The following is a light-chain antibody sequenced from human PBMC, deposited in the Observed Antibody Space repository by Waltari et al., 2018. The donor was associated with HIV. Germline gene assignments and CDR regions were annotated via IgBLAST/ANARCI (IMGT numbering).Light chain of an antibody. CDR2: EVS. Sequence: QSALTQHPSASGSPGQSVTISCTGTSSDVGGYNYVPWYQQHPGKAPKRMIYEVSKRPSGVPDRFSGYKAGNTASLTVSGLQAEDEADYYCNSYVGSNNWVFGGGTKLTVL. CDR3: NSYVGSNNWV. V-gene: IGLV2-8*01. CDR1: SSDVGGYNY. J-gene: IGLJ3*02.